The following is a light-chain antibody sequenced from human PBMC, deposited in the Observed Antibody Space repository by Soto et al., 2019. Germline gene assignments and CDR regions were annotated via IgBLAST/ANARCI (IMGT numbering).Light chain of an antibody. CDR1: QGVSSN. CDR2: GAS. Sequence: EIVMTQSPATLSVSPGARATLSCRASQGVSSNLAWYQQKPGQAPRLLIYGASTRATGIPARFSGSGSGTEFTLTISSLQSEDFAVYYWQQYNNWPPITFGQGTRLEIK. V-gene: IGKV3-15*01. CDR3: QQYNNWPPIT. J-gene: IGKJ5*01.